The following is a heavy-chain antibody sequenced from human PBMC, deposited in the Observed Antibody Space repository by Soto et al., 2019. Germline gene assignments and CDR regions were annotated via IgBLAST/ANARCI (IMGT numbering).Heavy chain of an antibody. Sequence: ASETLSLTCTVSGGSISSYHWSWIRQPAGKGLEWIGRIYTSGSTKYNSFLKSRVTMSVDTSKNQFSLKLSSVTAADTAVYYCARDASDSSGYYYDYWGQGTLVTVS. CDR2: IYTSGST. CDR1: GGSISSYH. D-gene: IGHD3-22*01. CDR3: ARDASDSSGYYYDY. J-gene: IGHJ4*02. V-gene: IGHV4-4*07.